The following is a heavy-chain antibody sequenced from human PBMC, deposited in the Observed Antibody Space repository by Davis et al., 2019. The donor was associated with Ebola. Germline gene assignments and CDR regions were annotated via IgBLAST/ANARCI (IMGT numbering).Heavy chain of an antibody. CDR3: GRGGGIGYYGMDV. Sequence: GGSLRLSCKGSGYSFTSYGISWVRQAPGQGLEWMGWINPNSGGTNYAQKFQGWVTMTRDTSISTAYMELSRLRSDDTAVYYCGRGGGIGYYGMDVWGQGTTVTVSS. D-gene: IGHD2-15*01. CDR2: INPNSGGT. V-gene: IGHV1-2*04. J-gene: IGHJ6*02. CDR1: GYSFTSYG.